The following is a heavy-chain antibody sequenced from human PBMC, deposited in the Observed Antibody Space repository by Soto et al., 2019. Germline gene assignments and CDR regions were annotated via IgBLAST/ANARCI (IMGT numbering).Heavy chain of an antibody. Sequence: GGSLRLSCAASGFTFSSYGMHWVRQAPGKGLEWVAVISYDGSNKYYADSVKGRFTISRDNSKNTLYLQMNSLRAEDTAVYYCAKDQASETFWSGYYIGYYYYGMDVWGQGTTVTVSS. J-gene: IGHJ6*02. D-gene: IGHD3-3*01. CDR1: GFTFSSYG. V-gene: IGHV3-30*18. CDR3: AKDQASETFWSGYYIGYYYYGMDV. CDR2: ISYDGSNK.